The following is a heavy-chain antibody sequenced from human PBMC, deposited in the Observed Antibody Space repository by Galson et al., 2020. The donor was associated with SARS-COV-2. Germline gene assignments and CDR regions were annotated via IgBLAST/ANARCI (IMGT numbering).Heavy chain of an antibody. CDR2: IYYSGGT. V-gene: IGHV4-59*01. J-gene: IGHJ2*01. CDR3: ARGVNYYDGSGYYLNWYFDL. Sequence: LETLSLTCTVSGGSISGFYWSWIRQPPGKGLEWIGYIYYSGGTNYNPSLKSRVTISVDMSKNQFSLKLSSVTAADTAVYYCARGVNYYDGSGYYLNWYFDLWGRGTLVTVSS. CDR1: GGSISGFY. D-gene: IGHD3-22*01.